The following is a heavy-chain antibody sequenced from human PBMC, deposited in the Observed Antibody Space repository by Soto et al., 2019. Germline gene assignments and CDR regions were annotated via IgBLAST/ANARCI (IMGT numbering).Heavy chain of an antibody. V-gene: IGHV4-31*03. CDR3: ARVHVAYDTYNWFDP. CDR1: GGSISSGGYY. D-gene: IGHD3-3*01. CDR2: IYYSGST. Sequence: SETLSLTCTVSGGSISSGGYYWSWIRQHPGKGLEWIGYIYYSGSTYYNPSLKSRVTISVDTSKNQFSLKLSSVTAADTAVYYCARVHVAYDTYNWFDPWAQGTLVTVSS. J-gene: IGHJ5*02.